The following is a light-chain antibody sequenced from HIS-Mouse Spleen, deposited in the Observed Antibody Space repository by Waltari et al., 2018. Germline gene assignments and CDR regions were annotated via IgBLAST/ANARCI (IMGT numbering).Light chain of an antibody. CDR2: RNN. CDR3: AAWDDSLSGPV. J-gene: IGLJ2*01. CDR1: SSNIGSNY. V-gene: IGLV1-47*01. Sequence: QSVLTQPPSASGTPGQRVTISCSGSSSNIGSNYVYWYQQLPGTAPKLPISRNNRRPSGVPDRFSGSKSGTSASLAISGLRSEDEADYYCAAWDDSLSGPVFGGGTKLTVL.